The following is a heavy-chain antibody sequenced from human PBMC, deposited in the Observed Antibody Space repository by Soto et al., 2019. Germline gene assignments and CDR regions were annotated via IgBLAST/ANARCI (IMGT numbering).Heavy chain of an antibody. V-gene: IGHV3-30-3*01. J-gene: IGHJ4*02. Sequence: QVQLVESGGGVVQPGRPLRLSCAASGFTFSNYAMHWVRQAPGKGLEWVALISSDGSNRYYADSVKGRFTISRDNSRNTLFLQMNSPRAEDTAVYYCASFSSYYDRSGYTPFDYWGQGTLVTVSS. CDR1: GFTFSNYA. CDR3: ASFSSYYDRSGYTPFDY. CDR2: ISSDGSNR. D-gene: IGHD3-22*01.